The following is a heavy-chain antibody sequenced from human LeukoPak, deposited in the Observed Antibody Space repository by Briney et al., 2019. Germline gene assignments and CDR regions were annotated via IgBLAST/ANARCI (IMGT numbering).Heavy chain of an antibody. J-gene: IGHJ4*02. V-gene: IGHV3-33*01. Sequence: GGSLRPSCAASGFTFTSYGMHWVRQAPGKGLEWVAVIWYDGSNKYYADSVKGRFTISRDNSKNTLYLQMNSLRAEDTAVYYCARSGHGYNFFDYWGQGTLVTVSS. CDR3: ARSGHGYNFFDY. CDR2: IWYDGSNK. D-gene: IGHD5-24*01. CDR1: GFTFTSYG.